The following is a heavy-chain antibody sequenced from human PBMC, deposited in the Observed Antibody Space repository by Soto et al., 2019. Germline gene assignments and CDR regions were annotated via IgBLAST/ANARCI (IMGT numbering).Heavy chain of an antibody. Sequence: SETLSLTCAVYGGSFSGYYWSWIRQPPGKGLEWIGGINHSGSTNYNPSLKSRVTISVDTSKNQFSLKLSSVTAADTAVYYCARGSEIITMVRGGVYSDAFDIWGQGTMVTV. CDR1: GGSFSGYY. CDR3: ARGSEIITMVRGGVYSDAFDI. J-gene: IGHJ3*02. CDR2: INHSGST. D-gene: IGHD3-10*01. V-gene: IGHV4-34*01.